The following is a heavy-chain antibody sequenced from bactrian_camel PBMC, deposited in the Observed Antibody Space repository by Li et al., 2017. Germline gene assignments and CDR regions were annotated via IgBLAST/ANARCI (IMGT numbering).Heavy chain of an antibody. V-gene: IGHV3S45*01. Sequence: HVQLVESGGGSVQAGGSLRLSCKVSGHSRGSNCVGWYRLPPGRAPAEREGIAAIRRDGGETWYAASVKGRFTISRDNAENTVYLQMNSLQPEDTNVYYCATGTRLSRPWHVSRETGWWGQGTQVTVS. CDR2: IRRDGGET. CDR3: ATGTRLSRPWHVSRETGW. CDR1: GHSRGSNC. D-gene: IGHD7*01. J-gene: IGHJ6*01.